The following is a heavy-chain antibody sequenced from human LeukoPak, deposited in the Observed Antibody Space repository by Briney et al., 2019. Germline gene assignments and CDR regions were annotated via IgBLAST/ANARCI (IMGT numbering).Heavy chain of an antibody. CDR1: GASISSYY. J-gene: IGHJ3*01. CDR2: MYSSGSN. V-gene: IGHV4-4*07. CDR3: ARDYINYDYVWGSYRRDSLDDAFDF. Sequence: SETLSLPCTVSGASISSYYWSWIRQPAGKGLEWIGRMYSSGSNKYNPSLKSRVTISGDTSKNQFSMKLNSVTAADTAVYYCARDYINYDYVWGSYRRDSLDDAFDFWGQGSMVTVSS. D-gene: IGHD3-16*02.